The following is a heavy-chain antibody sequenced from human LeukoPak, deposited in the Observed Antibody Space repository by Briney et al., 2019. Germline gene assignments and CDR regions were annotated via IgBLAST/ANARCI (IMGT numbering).Heavy chain of an antibody. J-gene: IGHJ4*02. CDR1: GFTFSSYA. Sequence: GGSLRLSCAASGFTFSSYAMRWVRQAPGKGLDWVSGISGSGGSTYYADSVRGRFTISRDNSKNTLYLQMNSLRAEDTAVYYCAKRGGTYYFDDWGQGTLVTVSS. CDR3: AKRGGTYYFDD. CDR2: ISGSGGST. V-gene: IGHV3-23*01. D-gene: IGHD1-7*01.